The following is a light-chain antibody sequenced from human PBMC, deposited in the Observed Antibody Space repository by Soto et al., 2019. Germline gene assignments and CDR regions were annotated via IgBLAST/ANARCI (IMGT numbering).Light chain of an antibody. CDR1: QRVGSNY. CDR3: QQYDHSPRT. J-gene: IGKJ1*01. V-gene: IGKV3-20*01. Sequence: DIVLTQTPGTLSLSPGDRATLSCRASQRVGSNYLAWYQQKSGQPPRLLISGVSSRAAGVPDRFSGSGSGTDFTLTISRLEPQDSAVYFCQQYDHSPRTFGQGTKVEI. CDR2: GVS.